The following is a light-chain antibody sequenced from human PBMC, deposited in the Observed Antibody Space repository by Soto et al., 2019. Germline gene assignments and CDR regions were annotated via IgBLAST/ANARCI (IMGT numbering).Light chain of an antibody. J-gene: IGLJ2*01. Sequence: HSALTQPASVSGSPGQSITIPCTGTSSDVGGYNYVSWYQQHPGKAPKLMIYEVNNRPSGVSNRFSGSKSGNTASLTISGLQAEDEADYYCSSYTSSSPVVFGGGTKLTVL. CDR2: EVN. CDR3: SSYTSSSPVV. CDR1: SSDVGGYNY. V-gene: IGLV2-14*01.